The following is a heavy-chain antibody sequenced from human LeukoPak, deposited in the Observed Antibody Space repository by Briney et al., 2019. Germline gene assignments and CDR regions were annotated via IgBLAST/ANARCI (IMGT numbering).Heavy chain of an antibody. Sequence: GGSLRLSCAASGFTFSRSGMHWVRQAPGKGLEWVAFIRYDGSNKYYADSVKGRFTISRGNAKNSLYLQMNSLRAEDTAVYYCARDRIAVAATETSFDYWGQGTLVTVSS. D-gene: IGHD6-19*01. CDR1: GFTFSRSG. CDR3: ARDRIAVAATETSFDY. J-gene: IGHJ4*02. CDR2: IRYDGSNK. V-gene: IGHV3-30*02.